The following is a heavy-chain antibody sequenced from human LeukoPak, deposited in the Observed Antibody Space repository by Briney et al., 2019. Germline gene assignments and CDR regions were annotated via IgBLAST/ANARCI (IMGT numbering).Heavy chain of an antibody. CDR3: ASGLGDQLLPAPIDY. D-gene: IGHD2-2*01. CDR2: IIPIFGTA. J-gene: IGHJ4*02. Sequence: SVKVSCKASGGTFSSYAISWVRQAPGQGLEWMGGIIPIFGTANYAQKFQGRVTITTDESTSTAYMELSSLRSEDTAVYYCASGLGDQLLPAPIDYWGQGTLVTVSS. CDR1: GGTFSSYA. V-gene: IGHV1-69*05.